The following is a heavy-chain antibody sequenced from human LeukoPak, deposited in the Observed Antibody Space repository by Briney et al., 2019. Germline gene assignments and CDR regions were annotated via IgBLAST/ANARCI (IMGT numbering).Heavy chain of an antibody. Sequence: PGGSLRLSCAASGFTFSSYAMHWVRQAPGKGLEWVAVISYDGSNKYYADSVKGRFTISRDNSKNTLYLQMNSLRAEDTAVYYCARDREMATTLDYWGQGTLVTVSS. V-gene: IGHV3-30*04. CDR2: ISYDGSNK. CDR3: ARDREMATTLDY. CDR1: GFTFSSYA. D-gene: IGHD5-24*01. J-gene: IGHJ4*02.